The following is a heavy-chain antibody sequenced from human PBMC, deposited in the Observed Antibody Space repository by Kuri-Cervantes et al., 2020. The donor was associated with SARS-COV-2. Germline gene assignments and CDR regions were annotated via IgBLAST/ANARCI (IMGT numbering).Heavy chain of an antibody. CDR1: GYSISSGYY. CDR2: IYHSGST. V-gene: IGHV4-38-2*01. Sequence: SETLSLTCAVSGYSISSGYYWGRIRQPPGKGLEWIGSIYHSGSTYYNPSLKSRVTISVDTSKNQFSLKLSSVTAADTAVYYCARGRPPIYLGYCSSTSCHRYYFDYWAREPWSPSPQ. J-gene: IGHJ4*02. D-gene: IGHD2-2*01. CDR3: ARGRPPIYLGYCSSTSCHRYYFDY.